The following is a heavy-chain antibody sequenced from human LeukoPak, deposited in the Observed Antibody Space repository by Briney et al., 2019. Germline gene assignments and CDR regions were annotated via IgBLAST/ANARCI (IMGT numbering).Heavy chain of an antibody. V-gene: IGHV3-23*01. J-gene: IGHJ4*02. CDR1: RFTFSTYA. D-gene: IGHD6-13*01. Sequence: GGSLRLSCAASRFTFSTYAMSWVRQAPGKGLEWVSGISGSGDNTYYAESVKGRFTISRDNSKNTLYLQMNSLRAEDTALYYASGHGSSSYWGQGTLVAVSS. CDR2: ISGSGDNT. CDR3: SGHGSSSY.